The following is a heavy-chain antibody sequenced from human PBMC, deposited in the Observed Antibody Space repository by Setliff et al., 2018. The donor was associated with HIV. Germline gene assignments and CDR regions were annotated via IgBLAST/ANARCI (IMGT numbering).Heavy chain of an antibody. CDR2: IYTSGST. CDR1: GGSIISGSYY. Sequence: PSETLSLTCTVSGGSIISGSYYWSWIRQPAGKGLEWIGRIYTSGSTNYNPSLKSRVTISVDTSKNQFSLKLNSVTAADTAVYYCARAVAAFDMWGQGTTVTVSS. D-gene: IGHD5-12*01. CDR3: ARAVAAFDM. V-gene: IGHV4-61*02. J-gene: IGHJ3*02.